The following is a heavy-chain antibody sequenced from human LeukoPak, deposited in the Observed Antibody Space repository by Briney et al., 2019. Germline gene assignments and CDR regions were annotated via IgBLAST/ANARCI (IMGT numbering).Heavy chain of an antibody. CDR3: ARHGEGYDILTGSYYYYGMDV. Sequence: PGGSLRLSCAASGFTFSSYSMNWVRQAPGKGLEWVSSISSSSSYIYYADSVKGRFTISRDNAKNSLYLQMNSLRAEDTAVYYCARHGEGYDILTGSYYYYGMDVWGQGTTVTVSS. D-gene: IGHD3-9*01. CDR1: GFTFSSYS. CDR2: ISSSSSYI. J-gene: IGHJ6*02. V-gene: IGHV3-21*01.